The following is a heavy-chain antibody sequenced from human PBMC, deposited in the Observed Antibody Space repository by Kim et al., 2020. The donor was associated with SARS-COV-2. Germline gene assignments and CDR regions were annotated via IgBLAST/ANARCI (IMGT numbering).Heavy chain of an antibody. CDR2: T. Sequence: TSYAQKFQGWVTRTRDTSISTAYMELGRLRSDDTAVYYCARGRFGESDYWGQGTLVTVSS. V-gene: IGHV1-2*04. CDR3: ARGRFGESDY. D-gene: IGHD3-10*01. J-gene: IGHJ4*02.